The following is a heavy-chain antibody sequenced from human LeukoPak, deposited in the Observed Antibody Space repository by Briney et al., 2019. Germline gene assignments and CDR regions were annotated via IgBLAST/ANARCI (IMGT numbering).Heavy chain of an antibody. CDR1: GGSISNYY. CDR2: IYTSGST. V-gene: IGHV4-4*07. CDR3: ARALPHCSGGSCYSFDY. Sequence: PSETLSLTCTVSGGSISNYYWSWLRQPAGKRLEWIGRIYTSGSTNYNPSLKSRVTMSVDTSKNQFSLKLTSVTAADTAVYYCARALPHCSGGSCYSFDYWGQGTLVTVSS. D-gene: IGHD2-15*01. J-gene: IGHJ4*02.